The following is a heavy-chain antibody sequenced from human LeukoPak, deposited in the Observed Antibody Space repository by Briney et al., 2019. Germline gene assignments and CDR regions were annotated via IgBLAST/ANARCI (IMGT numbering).Heavy chain of an antibody. V-gene: IGHV4-39*01. D-gene: IGHD4/OR15-4a*01. CDR3: ARLRLSYFDY. CDR1: GGSISSSSYY. Sequence: SETLSLTCTVSGGSISSSSYYWDWIRQPPGKGLEWIGSIYYSGSTNYNPSLKSRVTISVDTSKNQFSLKLSSVTAADTAVYYRARLRLSYFDYWGQGTLVTVSS. CDR2: IYYSGST. J-gene: IGHJ4*02.